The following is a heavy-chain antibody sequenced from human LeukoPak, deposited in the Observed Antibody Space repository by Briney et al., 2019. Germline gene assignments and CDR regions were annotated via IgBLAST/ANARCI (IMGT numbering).Heavy chain of an antibody. CDR2: ISDSGGST. CDR1: GFPFSSYA. Sequence: GGSLRLSCSASGFPFSSYAMHWVRQAPGKGLEYVSAISDSGGSTYYADSVKGRFTISRDNSKNTLYLQMSSLRAEDTAVYYCARDRKLVGARGGFDYWGQGTLVTVSS. D-gene: IGHD1-26*01. V-gene: IGHV3-64D*09. CDR3: ARDRKLVGARGGFDY. J-gene: IGHJ4*02.